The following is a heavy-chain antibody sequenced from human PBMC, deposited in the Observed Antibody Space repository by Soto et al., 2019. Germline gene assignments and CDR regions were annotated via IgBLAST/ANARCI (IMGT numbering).Heavy chain of an antibody. Sequence: QVQLQESGPGLVKPSGTLSLTCAVSGGSISNNNWWSWVRQPPGKGLEWIGEIYHSGSTNYNPSPTRRLTITADNSKTQFSLNPSSVTAAATAVYYCARVPWGGAGTAGPDIWGRGTMVTVSS. D-gene: IGHD2-21*02. CDR1: GGSISNNNW. J-gene: IGHJ3*02. CDR2: IYHSGST. CDR3: ARVPWGGAGTAGPDI. V-gene: IGHV4-4*02.